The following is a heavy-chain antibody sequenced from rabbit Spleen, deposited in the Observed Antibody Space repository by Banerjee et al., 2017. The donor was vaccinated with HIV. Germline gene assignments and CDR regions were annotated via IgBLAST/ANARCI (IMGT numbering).Heavy chain of an antibody. CDR1: GLSFSDRDV. V-gene: IGHV1S45*01. D-gene: IGHD8-1*01. CDR3: ARDAGTGDYIDVYFNL. CDR2: IYTGSGST. J-gene: IGHJ4*01. Sequence: QEQLEESGGGLVKPEGSLTLTCKASGLSFSDRDVMCWVRQAPGKGLEWIGCIYTGSGSTYYASWAKGRSTISKTSSTTVTLQMTSLTAADTATYFCARDAGTGDYIDVYFNLWGPGTLVTVS.